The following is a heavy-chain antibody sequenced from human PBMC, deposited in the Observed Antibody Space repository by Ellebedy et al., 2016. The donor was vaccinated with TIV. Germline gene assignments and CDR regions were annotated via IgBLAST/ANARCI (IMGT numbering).Heavy chain of an antibody. J-gene: IGHJ4*02. Sequence: MPSETLSLTCAVYGGSLSGYYWSWIRQPPGKGLEWIGEINHSGSTNYNSSLKSRVTISLDPSKNQFSLKLSSVTAADTAVYYCSRGVTDKNWGQGILVTVSS. CDR2: INHSGST. D-gene: IGHD2-21*02. V-gene: IGHV4-34*01. CDR1: GGSLSGYY. CDR3: SRGVTDKN.